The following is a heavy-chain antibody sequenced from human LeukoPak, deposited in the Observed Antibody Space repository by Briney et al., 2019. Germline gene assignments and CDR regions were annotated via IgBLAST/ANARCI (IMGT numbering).Heavy chain of an antibody. CDR1: GFTFSSYA. D-gene: IGHD2-21*01. Sequence: PGGSLRLSCAASGFTFSSYAMHWVRQAPGKGLEWVAVISYDGSNKYYADSVKGRFTISRDNSKNTLYLQMNSLRVEDTAVYYCVRESIRGTRDFDYWGQGTLVTVSS. J-gene: IGHJ4*02. V-gene: IGHV3-30-3*01. CDR2: ISYDGSNK. CDR3: VRESIRGTRDFDY.